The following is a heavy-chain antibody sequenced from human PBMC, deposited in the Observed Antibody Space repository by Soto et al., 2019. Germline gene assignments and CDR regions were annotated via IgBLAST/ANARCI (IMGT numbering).Heavy chain of an antibody. CDR3: ARAPAEAAAGKPRRWFDP. J-gene: IGHJ5*02. V-gene: IGHV1-46*03. D-gene: IGHD6-13*01. CDR2: INPSGGST. Sequence: ASVKVSCKASGYTFTSYYMHWVRQAPGQGLEWMGIINPSGGSTSYAQKFQGRVTMTRDTSTSTVYMELSSLRSEDTAVYYCARAPAEAAAGKPRRWFDPWGQGTLVTVSS. CDR1: GYTFTSYY.